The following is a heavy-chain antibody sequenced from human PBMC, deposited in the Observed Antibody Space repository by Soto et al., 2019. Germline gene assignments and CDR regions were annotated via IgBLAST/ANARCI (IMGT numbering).Heavy chain of an antibody. V-gene: IGHV3-30*18. CDR3: AKGGGSYYRHPRIDH. Sequence: QVQLVESGGGVVQPGRSLRLSCAASGFTFSTYGMHWVRQAPGKGLEWVAVMSYDGSNKYYADSVRGRFTISRDNSKNTLYLQMNSLRVVDTAVYYCAKGGGSYYRHPRIDHWGQGTLLTVSS. J-gene: IGHJ4*02. CDR2: MSYDGSNK. CDR1: GFTFSTYG. D-gene: IGHD1-26*01.